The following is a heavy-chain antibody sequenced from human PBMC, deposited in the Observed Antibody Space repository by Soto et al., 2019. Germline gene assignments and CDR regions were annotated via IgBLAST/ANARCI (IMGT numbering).Heavy chain of an antibody. CDR1: GYTFTSYA. Sequence: QVQLVQSGAEEKKPGASVKVSCKASGYTFTSYAMHWVRQAPGQRLEWMGWINAGNGNTKYSQKFQGRVIITRDTSASTAYMELSSLRSEDTAVYYCASRDYYDSSGYHDAFDIWGQGTMVTVSS. D-gene: IGHD3-22*01. CDR3: ASRDYYDSSGYHDAFDI. V-gene: IGHV1-3*05. J-gene: IGHJ3*02. CDR2: INAGNGNT.